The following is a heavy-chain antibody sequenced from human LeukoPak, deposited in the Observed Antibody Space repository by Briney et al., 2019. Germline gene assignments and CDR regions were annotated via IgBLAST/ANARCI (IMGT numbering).Heavy chain of an antibody. Sequence: SETLSLTCTVSGGSISSYYWSWIRQPPGKGLEWIGYIYYSGSTYYNPSLKSRVTISVDRSKNQFSLKLSSVTAADTAVYYCARENGVDGSYYYDSSGYYYWGQGTLVTVSS. V-gene: IGHV4-59*12. CDR1: GGSISSYY. CDR2: IYYSGST. D-gene: IGHD3-22*01. J-gene: IGHJ4*02. CDR3: ARENGVDGSYYYDSSGYYY.